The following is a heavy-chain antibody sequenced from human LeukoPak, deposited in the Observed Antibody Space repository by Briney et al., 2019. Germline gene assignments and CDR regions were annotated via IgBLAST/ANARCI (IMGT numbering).Heavy chain of an antibody. J-gene: IGHJ6*03. D-gene: IGHD3-3*01. CDR3: AKVGNYDFWSGYSHYYMDV. CDR2: ISGTGVTA. Sequence: GGSLRLSCAASGFIFNNYAMSWVRQAPGKGLEWVSSISGTGVTAYYADSVKGRFAISRDNSKNTLYLQMNSLRAEDTAVYYCAKVGNYDFWSGYSHYYMDVWGKGTTVTVSS. CDR1: GFIFNNYA. V-gene: IGHV3-23*01.